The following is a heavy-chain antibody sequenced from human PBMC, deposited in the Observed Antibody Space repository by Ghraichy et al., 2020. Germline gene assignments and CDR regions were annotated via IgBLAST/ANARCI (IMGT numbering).Heavy chain of an antibody. CDR3: ARAHPREYDFWSGYYTQGSIYYYYYMDV. J-gene: IGHJ6*03. V-gene: IGHV3-13*01. CDR2: IGTAGDT. CDR1: GFTFSSYD. Sequence: GGSLRLSCAASGFTFSSYDMHWVRQATGKGLEWVSAIGTAGDTYYPGSVKGRFTISRENAKNSLYLQMNSLRAGDTAVYYCARAHPREYDFWSGYYTQGSIYYYYYMDVWGKGTTVTVSS. D-gene: IGHD3-3*01.